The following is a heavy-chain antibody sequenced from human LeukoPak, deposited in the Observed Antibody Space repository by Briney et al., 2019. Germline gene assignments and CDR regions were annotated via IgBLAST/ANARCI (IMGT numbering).Heavy chain of an antibody. J-gene: IGHJ6*03. D-gene: IGHD5-12*01. V-gene: IGHV3-21*01. CDR1: GFTFSSYE. CDR3: ARDPYSGSYGNNYYYYMDV. CDR2: ITSSSTYV. Sequence: PGGSLRLSCVGSGFTFSSYEMNWVRQAPGQRLEWVSSITSSSTYVFYADSVKGRFTISRDNAQNSLYLQMNSLRAEDTAVYYCARDPYSGSYGNNYYYYMDVWGKGTTVTISS.